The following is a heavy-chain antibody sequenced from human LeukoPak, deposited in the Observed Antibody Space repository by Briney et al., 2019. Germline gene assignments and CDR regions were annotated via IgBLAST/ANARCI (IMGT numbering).Heavy chain of an antibody. CDR1: GFTFSSYA. Sequence: QSGGSLRLSCAASGFTFSSYAMHWVRQAPGKGLEWVAVISYDGSNNYYADSVKGRFTISRDNSKNTLYLQMNSLRAEDTAVYYCARVPGRMVYAPIPYWGQGTLVTVSS. J-gene: IGHJ4*02. D-gene: IGHD2-8*01. CDR2: ISYDGSNN. CDR3: ARVPGRMVYAPIPY. V-gene: IGHV3-30-3*01.